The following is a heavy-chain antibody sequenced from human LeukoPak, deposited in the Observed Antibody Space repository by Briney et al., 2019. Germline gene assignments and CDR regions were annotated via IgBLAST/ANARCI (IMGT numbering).Heavy chain of an antibody. CDR1: GYTFTSYG. D-gene: IGHD3-10*01. CDR2: ISAYNGNT. V-gene: IGHV1-18*01. CDR3: ARDMTIDAFDI. J-gene: IGHJ3*02. Sequence: ASVKVSCKASGYTFTSYGISWARQAPGQGLEWMGWISAYNGNTKYAQKLQGRVTMTTDTSTSTAYMEMRSLRSDDTAVYYCARDMTIDAFDIWGQGTMVTVSS.